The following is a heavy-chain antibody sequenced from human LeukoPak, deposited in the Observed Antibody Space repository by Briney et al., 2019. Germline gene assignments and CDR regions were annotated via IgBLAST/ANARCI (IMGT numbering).Heavy chain of an antibody. Sequence: SETLSLTCTVSGGSISSYYWSWIRQPPGKGLEWIGYIYYSGSTNHNPSLKSRVTISVDTSKNQFSLKLSSVTAADTAVYHCARGNIIGPFDYWGQGTLVTVSS. D-gene: IGHD2/OR15-2a*01. CDR3: ARGNIIGPFDY. J-gene: IGHJ4*02. V-gene: IGHV4-59*01. CDR2: IYYSGST. CDR1: GGSISSYY.